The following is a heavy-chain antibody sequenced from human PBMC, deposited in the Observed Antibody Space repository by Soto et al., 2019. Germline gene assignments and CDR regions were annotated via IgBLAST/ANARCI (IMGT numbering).Heavy chain of an antibody. D-gene: IGHD3-3*01. V-gene: IGHV1-2*02. CDR3: ARDGNLVRYYDFWSGYYKGWFDP. CDR2: INPNSGGT. Sequence: ASVKVSCKASGYTFTGYYMHSVRQAPGQGLEWMGWINPNSGGTNYAQKFQGRVTMTRDTSISTAYMELSRLRSDDTAVYYCARDGNLVRYYDFWSGYYKGWFDPWGQGTLVTVSS. CDR1: GYTFTGYY. J-gene: IGHJ5*02.